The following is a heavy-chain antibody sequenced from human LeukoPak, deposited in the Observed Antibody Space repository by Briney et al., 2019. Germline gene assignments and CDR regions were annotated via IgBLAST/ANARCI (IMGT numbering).Heavy chain of an antibody. D-gene: IGHD3-22*01. Sequence: SETLSLTCTVSGGSISSYYWSWIRQPPGKGLEWIGYIYYSGSTNYNPSLKSRVTISVDTSKNQFSLKLSSVTAADTVVYYCARDSSGYFDLWGRGTLVTVSS. J-gene: IGHJ2*01. V-gene: IGHV4-59*12. CDR1: GGSISSYY. CDR3: ARDSSGYFDL. CDR2: IYYSGST.